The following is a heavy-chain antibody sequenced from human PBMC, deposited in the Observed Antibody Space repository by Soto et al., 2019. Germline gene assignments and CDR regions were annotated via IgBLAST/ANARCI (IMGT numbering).Heavy chain of an antibody. D-gene: IGHD5-12*01. CDR3: ARRRRYSGYSAFYYYYMDV. V-gene: IGHV4-59*01. CDR2: IYYSWST. Sequence: PSETLSLTCTVSGGSISSYYLNWIWLPPGKGPEWIGNIYYSWSTNYNPSPKSRVTISVDTSKNQFSLKLSSVTAADTAVYYCARRRRYSGYSAFYYYYMDVWGKGTTVTVSS. J-gene: IGHJ6*03. CDR1: GGSISSYY.